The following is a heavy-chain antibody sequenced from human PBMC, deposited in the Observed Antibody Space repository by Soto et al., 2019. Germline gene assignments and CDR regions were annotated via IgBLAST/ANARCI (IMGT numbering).Heavy chain of an antibody. CDR2: ITDVGDPT. CDR1: GFTFGTYA. Sequence: EVQLLESGGGLVQSGESLRLSCAASGFTFGTYAMNWVRQAPGKGLEWVSTITDVGDPTYYADSVKGRFTISRDNSKKILYLEMYALRTEDTAVYYCARDPSEGRVGNWFESWGQGTLVTVSS. V-gene: IGHV3-23*01. J-gene: IGHJ5*01. D-gene: IGHD2-2*01. CDR3: ARDPSEGRVGNWFES.